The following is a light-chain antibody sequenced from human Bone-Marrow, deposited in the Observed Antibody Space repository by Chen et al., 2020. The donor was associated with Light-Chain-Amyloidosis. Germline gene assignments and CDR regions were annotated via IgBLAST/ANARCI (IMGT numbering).Light chain of an antibody. CDR1: DLPTKY. CDR2: RDT. V-gene: IGLV3-25*03. Sequence: SYELTQPPSVSVSPGQTARITCSGDDLPTKYAYWYQQKPGQAPVLVINRDTERPSGISERFSGSRSGTKATLTISGVQAEDEADYHCQSADSSGTYEVIFGGGTKLTVL. CDR3: QSADSSGTYEVI. J-gene: IGLJ2*01.